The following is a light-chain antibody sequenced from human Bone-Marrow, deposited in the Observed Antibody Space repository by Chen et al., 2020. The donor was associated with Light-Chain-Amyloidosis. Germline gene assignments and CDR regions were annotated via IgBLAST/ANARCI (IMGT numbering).Light chain of an antibody. V-gene: IGLV3-21*02. CDR2: DDS. J-gene: IGLJ3*02. Sequence: SYVLTKPSSVSVAPGQTATLACGGNNIGSSSVHWYQQTPGQAPLLVVYDDSDRPSVIPERLSCSNSGNTATLTISRVEAEDEDDYYCQVWDRSSDRPVFGGGTKLTVL. CDR3: QVWDRSSDRPV. CDR1: NIGSSS.